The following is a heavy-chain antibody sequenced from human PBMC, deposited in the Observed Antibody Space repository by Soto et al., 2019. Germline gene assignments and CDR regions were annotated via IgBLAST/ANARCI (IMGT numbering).Heavy chain of an antibody. CDR3: VKDGSSGWPYFDDMDV. V-gene: IGHV3-30*18. Sequence: GSLRLSCAASGFTFSSYGMHWVRQAPGKGLEWVAVILYDGSKKYYADSVKGRFTISRDNSKNTLYLQMSSLRAEDTALYFCVKDGSSGWPYFDDMDVWGQGTTVTVSS. CDR2: ILYDGSKK. CDR1: GFTFSSYG. J-gene: IGHJ6*02. D-gene: IGHD6-19*01.